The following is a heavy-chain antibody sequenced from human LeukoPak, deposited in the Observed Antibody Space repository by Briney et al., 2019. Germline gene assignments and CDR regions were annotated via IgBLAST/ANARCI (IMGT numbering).Heavy chain of an antibody. D-gene: IGHD4-11*01. Sequence: KPSETLSLTCTVSGGSISSSNYYWGWIRQSPGKELEWIGSIYYTGSTYYNPSLRSRVTISVDTSKNQFSLKLSSVTAADTAVYYCARDMNKRALNYGYNWFDPWGQGTLVTVSS. CDR1: GGSISSSNYY. CDR2: IYYTGST. CDR3: ARDMNKRALNYGYNWFDP. V-gene: IGHV4-39*02. J-gene: IGHJ5*02.